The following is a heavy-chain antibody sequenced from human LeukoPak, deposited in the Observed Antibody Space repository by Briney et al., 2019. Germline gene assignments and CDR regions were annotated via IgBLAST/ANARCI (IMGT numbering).Heavy chain of an antibody. D-gene: IGHD3-16*02. CDR3: ASRRIMITFGGVIVIPENWFDP. J-gene: IGHJ5*02. V-gene: IGHV4-34*01. CDR1: GGSFSGYY. Sequence: PSETLSLTCAVYGGSFSGYYWSWIRQPPGKGLEWIGKINHSGSTNYNPSLKSRVTISVDTSKNQFSLKLSSVTAADTAVYYCASRRIMITFGGVIVIPENWFDPWGQGTLVTVSS. CDR2: INHSGST.